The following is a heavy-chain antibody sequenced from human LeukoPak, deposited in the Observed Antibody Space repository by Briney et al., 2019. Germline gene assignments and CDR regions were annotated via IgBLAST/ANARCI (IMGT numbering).Heavy chain of an antibody. V-gene: IGHV4-59*11. CDR1: GGSMSSHY. CDR2: ISYIGST. J-gene: IGHJ3*02. Sequence: SETLSLTCTVSGGSMSSHYWSWIRQPPGKGLEWIGYISYIGSTNYNPSLKSRVTISVDTSKNQFSLRLSSVIAADTAVYYCARDPTTVTKGLDIWGQGTMVTVSS. CDR3: ARDPTTVTKGLDI. D-gene: IGHD4-17*01.